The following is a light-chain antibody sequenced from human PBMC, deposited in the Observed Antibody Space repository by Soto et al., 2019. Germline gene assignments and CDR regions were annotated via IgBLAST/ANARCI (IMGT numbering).Light chain of an antibody. J-gene: IGKJ5*01. CDR1: EGVASN. CDR2: GAS. Sequence: EIVLTQSPGTLSLSPGERATLSCRASEGVASNYLAWYQQKPGQAPRLLIYGASIRATGIPARFSGSGSWTEFTLTISSLQSEDFAVYYCQQYNTWPPITFGQGTRLEIK. CDR3: QQYNTWPPIT. V-gene: IGKV3-15*01.